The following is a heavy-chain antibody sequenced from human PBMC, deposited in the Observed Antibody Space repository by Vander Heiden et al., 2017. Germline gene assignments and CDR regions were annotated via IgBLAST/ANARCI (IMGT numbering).Heavy chain of an antibody. Sequence: EVQLLESVGGLAQPGGSLTLSCAASGCTFSSHAMSWVRQAPGKGLDWVSAISGGGTATYYSDSARGRFTISRDKSKDTLYLQMTSLRVEDTAVYFCARGGSWTGSPYYHYGLDVWGRGTTVTVSS. CDR3: ARGGSWTGSPYYHYGLDV. CDR2: ISGGGTAT. D-gene: IGHD3-9*01. CDR1: GCTFSSHA. V-gene: IGHV3-23*01. J-gene: IGHJ6*02.